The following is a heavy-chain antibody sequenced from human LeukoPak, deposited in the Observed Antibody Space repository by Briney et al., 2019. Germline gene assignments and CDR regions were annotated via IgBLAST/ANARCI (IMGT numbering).Heavy chain of an antibody. CDR1: GYSFTSYW. V-gene: IGHV5-51*01. CDR3: ARAYYYDSSGYLYYFDY. D-gene: IGHD3-22*01. J-gene: IGHJ4*02. CDR2: IYPGDSDT. Sequence: GESLKISCKGSGYSFTSYWIGWVRQLPGKGLEWMGIIYPGDSDTRYSPSFQGQVTISADKSISTAYLQWSSLKASDTAMYYCARAYYYDSSGYLYYFDYWGQGTLVTVSS.